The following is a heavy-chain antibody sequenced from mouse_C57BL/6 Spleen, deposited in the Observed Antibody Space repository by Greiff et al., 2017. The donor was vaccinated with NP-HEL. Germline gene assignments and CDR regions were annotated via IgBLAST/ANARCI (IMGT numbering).Heavy chain of an antibody. CDR1: GFTFSSYG. V-gene: IGHV5-6*01. Sequence: EVQVVESGGDLVKPGGSLKLSCAASGFTFSSYGMSWVRQTPDKRLEWVATISSGGSYTYYPDSVKGRFTISRDNAKNTLYLQMSSLKSEDTAMYYCARQDDYDMFAYWGQGTLVTVSA. CDR2: ISSGGSYT. CDR3: ARQDDYDMFAY. J-gene: IGHJ3*01. D-gene: IGHD2-4*01.